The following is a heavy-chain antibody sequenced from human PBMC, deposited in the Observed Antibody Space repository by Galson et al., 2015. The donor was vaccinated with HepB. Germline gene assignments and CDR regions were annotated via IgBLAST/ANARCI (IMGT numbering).Heavy chain of an antibody. D-gene: IGHD2-21*02. CDR1: GFTFSTFW. CDR2: INQDESEK. V-gene: IGHV3-7*03. J-gene: IGHJ6*02. CDR3: ATYLVVVTGIPEASFGLDV. Sequence: SLRLSCAASGFTFSTFWLSWVRQAPGKGLEWMANINQDESEKYYVDSVKGRFTISRDNAKNSVYLQMNSLRAEDTAVYYCATYLVVVTGIPEASFGLDVWGQGTTVTVSS.